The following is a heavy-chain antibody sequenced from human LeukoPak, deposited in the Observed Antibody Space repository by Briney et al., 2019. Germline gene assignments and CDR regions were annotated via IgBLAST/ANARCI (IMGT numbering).Heavy chain of an antibody. V-gene: IGHV4-34*01. Sequence: PSETLSLTCAVYGGSFSGYYGSWIRQPPGKGLEWIGEINHSGSTNYNPSLKSRVTISVDTSKNQFSLKLSSVTAADTAVYYCARGYRIVVVPAAIDWFDPWGQGTLVTVSS. CDR2: INHSGST. CDR3: ARGYRIVVVPAAIDWFDP. J-gene: IGHJ5*02. D-gene: IGHD2-2*02. CDR1: GGSFSGYY.